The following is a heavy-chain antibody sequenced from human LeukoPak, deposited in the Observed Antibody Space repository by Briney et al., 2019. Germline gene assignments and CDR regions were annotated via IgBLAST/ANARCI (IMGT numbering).Heavy chain of an antibody. Sequence: GGSLRLSCAASGFTFSSYSINWVRQAPGKGLEWVSSISSSSSYIYYADSVKGRFTISRDNAKNSLYLQMNSLRAEDTAVYYCARDLRQLVRLYYFDYWGQGTLVTVSS. J-gene: IGHJ4*02. CDR3: ARDLRQLVRLYYFDY. V-gene: IGHV3-21*01. CDR2: ISSSSSYI. CDR1: GFTFSSYS. D-gene: IGHD6-6*01.